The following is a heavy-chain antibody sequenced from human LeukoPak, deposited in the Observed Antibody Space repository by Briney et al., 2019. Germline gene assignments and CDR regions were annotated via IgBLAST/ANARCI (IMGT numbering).Heavy chain of an antibody. CDR2: IWYDGSNK. CDR1: GFTFSSYG. Sequence: PGGSLRLSCAASGFTFSSYGMHWVRQAPGKGLEWVAVIWYDGSNKYYADSVKGRFTISRDSSKNTLYLQMNSLRAEDTAVYYCARGDQLLWTYYYYGMDVWGKGTTVTVSS. D-gene: IGHD2-2*01. J-gene: IGHJ6*04. V-gene: IGHV3-33*01. CDR3: ARGDQLLWTYYYYGMDV.